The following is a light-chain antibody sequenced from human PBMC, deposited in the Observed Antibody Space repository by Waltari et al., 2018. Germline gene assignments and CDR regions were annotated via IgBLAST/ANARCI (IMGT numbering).Light chain of an antibody. Sequence: AIQLTQSPSYLSASVGHRITIPCRAIQDIASALAWYVQKPGKAPQLLIYDAPTLESGVPSRFSGSGSGTDFTLSISGLQPEDFATYYCQQFINYPLTFGPGTTVDIK. CDR3: QQFINYPLT. CDR2: DAP. V-gene: IGKV1D-13*01. J-gene: IGKJ3*01. CDR1: QDIASA.